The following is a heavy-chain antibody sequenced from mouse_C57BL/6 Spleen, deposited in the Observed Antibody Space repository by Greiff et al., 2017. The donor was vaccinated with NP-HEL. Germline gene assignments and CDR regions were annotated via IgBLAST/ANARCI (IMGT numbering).Heavy chain of an antibody. D-gene: IGHD2-1*01. CDR2: INYDGSST. J-gene: IGHJ4*01. Sequence: EVQLVESEGGLVQPGSSMKLSCTASGFTFSDYYMAWVRQVPEKGLEWVANINYDGSSTYYLDSLKSRFIISRDNAKNILYLQMSSLKSEDTATYYCARALYGNYLYAMDYWGQGTSVTVSS. V-gene: IGHV5-16*01. CDR3: ARALYGNYLYAMDY. CDR1: GFTFSDYY.